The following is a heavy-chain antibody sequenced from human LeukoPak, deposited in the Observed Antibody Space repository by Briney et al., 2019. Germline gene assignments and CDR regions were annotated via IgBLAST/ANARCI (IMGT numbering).Heavy chain of an antibody. CDR2: INHSGST. D-gene: IGHD5-24*01. V-gene: IGHV4-34*01. J-gene: IGHJ4*02. CDR1: GGSFSGYY. CDR3: ARGERWLQWADY. Sequence: SETLSLTCAVYGGSFSGYYWSWIRQPPGKGLEWIGEINHSGSTNYNPSLKSRVTISVDTSKNQFSLKLCSVTAADTAVYYCARGERWLQWADYWGQGTLVTVSS.